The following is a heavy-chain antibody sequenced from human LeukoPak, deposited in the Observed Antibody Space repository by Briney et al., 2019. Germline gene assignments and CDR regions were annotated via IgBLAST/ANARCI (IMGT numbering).Heavy chain of an antibody. CDR1: GGSISSYY. Sequence: RTSETLSLTCTVSGGSISSYYWSWIRQPPVKVLEWIGYIYYSGSTNYNPSLKSRVTISVDTSKNQFSLKLSSVTAADTAVYYCARDIDSSGFDYWGQGTLVTVSS. J-gene: IGHJ4*02. CDR3: ARDIDSSGFDY. D-gene: IGHD3-22*01. V-gene: IGHV4-59*01. CDR2: IYYSGST.